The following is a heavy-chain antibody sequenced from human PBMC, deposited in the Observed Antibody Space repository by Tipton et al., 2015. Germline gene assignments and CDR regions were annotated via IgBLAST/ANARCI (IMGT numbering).Heavy chain of an antibody. D-gene: IGHD4-17*01. CDR1: GFTFSSYA. V-gene: IGHV3-23*01. J-gene: IGHJ1*01. CDR3: ARDGGYGEPLFQQ. Sequence: GSLRLSCAASGFTFSSYAMSWVRQAPGKGLEWVSAISGSGGSTYYADSVKGRFTISRDNSQNTLYLHMNSLRDEDTALYYCARDGGYGEPLFQQWGQGTRVIVSS. CDR2: ISGSGGST.